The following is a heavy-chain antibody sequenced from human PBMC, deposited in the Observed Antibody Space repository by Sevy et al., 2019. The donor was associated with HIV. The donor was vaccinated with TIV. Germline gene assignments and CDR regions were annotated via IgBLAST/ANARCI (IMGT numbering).Heavy chain of an antibody. CDR1: GYTLTELS. D-gene: IGHD3-10*01. CDR2: FDPEDGET. Sequence: ASVKVSCKVSGYTLTELSMHWVRQAPGKGLEWMGGFDPEDGETIYAQKFQGRVTMTEDTSTDTAYRELSSLRSEDTAVYYCATDPYYGSGSSLRDYWGQGTLVTVSS. CDR3: ATDPYYGSGSSLRDY. J-gene: IGHJ4*02. V-gene: IGHV1-24*01.